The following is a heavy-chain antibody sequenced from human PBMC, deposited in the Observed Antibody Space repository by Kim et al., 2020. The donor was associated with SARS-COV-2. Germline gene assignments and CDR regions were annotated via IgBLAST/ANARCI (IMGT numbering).Heavy chain of an antibody. CDR3: AKVAGATPYYFDY. V-gene: IGHV3-23*01. D-gene: IGHD1-1*01. CDR1: GFTFRSYA. J-gene: IGHJ4*02. Sequence: GGSLRLSCAASGFTFRSYAMSWVRQAPGKGLEWVSAMSGSGASTYYAVSVEGRFTISRDNSMNTLDLQMSGLRAEDTAVYYCAKVAGATPYYFDYWGQGTLVTVSS. CDR2: MSGSGAST.